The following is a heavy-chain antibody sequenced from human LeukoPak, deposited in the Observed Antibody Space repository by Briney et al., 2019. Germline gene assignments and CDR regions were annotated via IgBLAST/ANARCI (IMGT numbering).Heavy chain of an antibody. CDR1: GYTFTSYG. CDR2: ISAYNGNT. D-gene: IGHD2-2*01. V-gene: IGHV1-18*01. Sequence: ASVKVSCKASGYTFTSYGISWVRQAPGQGLEWMGWISAYNGNTNYAQKLQGRVTMTTGTSTSTAYMELRSLRSDDTAVYYCASTGGREYQLLLGRYYYYHMDVWGKGTTVTVSS. CDR3: ASTGGREYQLLLGRYYYYHMDV. J-gene: IGHJ6*03.